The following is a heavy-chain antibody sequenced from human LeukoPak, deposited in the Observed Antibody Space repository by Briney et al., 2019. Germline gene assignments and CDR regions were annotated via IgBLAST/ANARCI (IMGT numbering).Heavy chain of an antibody. CDR3: AKSGASDARYFDP. V-gene: IGHV4-39*07. CDR2: IFYSGST. J-gene: IGHJ5*02. CDR1: GGSISNRNYY. D-gene: IGHD1-1*01. Sequence: SETLSLTCTVSGGSISNRNYYWGWIRQPPGKGLEWLGSIFYSGSTYYNPSLKSRVTISVDTSKNQFSLKLSSVTAADTAVYYCAKSGASDARYFDPWGQGTLVTVSS.